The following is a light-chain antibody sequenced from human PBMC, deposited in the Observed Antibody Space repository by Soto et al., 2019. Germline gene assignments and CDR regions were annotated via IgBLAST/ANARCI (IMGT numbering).Light chain of an antibody. CDR3: SSHAGSKRV. CDR1: SSDVGGYNY. Sequence: QSALTPPPSASGSPVQSVTISCTGTSSDVGGYNYVSWYQQHPGKAPQLMIYEVNKRPSGVPDRFSGYKSCNTASLTVSGLQAEDEGDYYCSSHAGSKRVFGTGTKLTVL. J-gene: IGLJ1*01. V-gene: IGLV2-8*01. CDR2: EVN.